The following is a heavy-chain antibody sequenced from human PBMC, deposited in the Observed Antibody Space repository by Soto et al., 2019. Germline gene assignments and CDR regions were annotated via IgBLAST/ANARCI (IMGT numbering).Heavy chain of an antibody. CDR3: ASLLRYFDWYRTGGAFDI. V-gene: IGHV1-69*06. J-gene: IGHJ3*02. Sequence: QVQLVQSGAEVKKPGSSVKVSCKASGGTFSSYAISWVRQAPGQGLEWMGGIIPIFGTANYAQKFQGRVTITADKSTSTAYMQLSSLRSEDTAVYYCASLLRYFDWYRTGGAFDIWGQGTMVTVSS. CDR2: IIPIFGTA. CDR1: GGTFSSYA. D-gene: IGHD3-9*01.